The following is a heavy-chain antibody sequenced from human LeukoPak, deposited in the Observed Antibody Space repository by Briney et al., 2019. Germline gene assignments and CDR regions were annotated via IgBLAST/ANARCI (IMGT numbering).Heavy chain of an antibody. CDR1: EFTFSNYW. J-gene: IGHJ4*02. V-gene: IGHV3-7*01. CDR2: IKQDGSER. Sequence: GGSLRLSCKASEFTFSNYWMTWVRQAPGKGLEWVANIKQDGSERYYVDSVKGRFTISRDNAKNSLYLQMNSLRAEDTAVYYCATDQAGGLDSWGQGTLVTVSS. CDR3: ATDQAGGLDS. D-gene: IGHD3-10*01.